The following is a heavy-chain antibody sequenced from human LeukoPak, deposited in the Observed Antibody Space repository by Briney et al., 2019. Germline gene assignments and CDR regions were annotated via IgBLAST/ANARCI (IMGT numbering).Heavy chain of an antibody. CDR3: AREISVAGAYYYYGMDV. J-gene: IGHJ6*04. Sequence: GGSLTLSCAVSGFTFSSYEMNWVRQAQGQGMGWVSYISSSGSTMYYADSVKGRFTISRDNAKKSLYLQMNSLRAEDTAVYYCAREISVAGAYYYYGMDVWGKGTTVTVSS. V-gene: IGHV3-48*03. CDR1: GFTFSSYE. D-gene: IGHD6-19*01. CDR2: ISSSGSTM.